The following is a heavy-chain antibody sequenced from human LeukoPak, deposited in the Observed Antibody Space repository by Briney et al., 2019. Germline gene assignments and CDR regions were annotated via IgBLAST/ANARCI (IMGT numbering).Heavy chain of an antibody. CDR2: ISSSSSTI. D-gene: IGHD6-6*01. J-gene: IGHJ4*02. CDR1: GFTFSSYS. V-gene: IGHV3-48*01. CDR3: ARRRQLAEKAFDY. Sequence: GGSLRLSCAASGFTFSSYSMNWVRRAPGKGLEWVSYISSSSSTIYYADSVKGRFTISRDNAKNSLYLQMNSLRAEDTAVYYCARRRQLAEKAFDYWGQGTLVTVSS.